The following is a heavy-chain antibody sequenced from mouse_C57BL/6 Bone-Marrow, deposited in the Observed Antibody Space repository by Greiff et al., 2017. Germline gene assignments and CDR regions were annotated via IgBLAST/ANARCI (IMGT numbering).Heavy chain of an antibody. D-gene: IGHD1-1*01. Sequence: QVQLQQPGAELVKPGASVKLSCKASGYTFTSYDISWVKQRPGQGLEWIGWIYPRDGSTKYNEKFKGKATLTVDTSSSTAYMELHSLTSEDSAVYFCARSPITTVAYFDYWGQGTTLTVSS. CDR3: ARSPITTVAYFDY. V-gene: IGHV1-85*01. J-gene: IGHJ2*01. CDR1: GYTFTSYD. CDR2: IYPRDGST.